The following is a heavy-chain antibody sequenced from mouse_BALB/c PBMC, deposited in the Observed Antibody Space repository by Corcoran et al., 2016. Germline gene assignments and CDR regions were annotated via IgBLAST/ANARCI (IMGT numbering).Heavy chain of an antibody. V-gene: IGHV1-26*01. D-gene: IGHD2-3*01. J-gene: IGHJ3*01. CDR2: INPYNGAT. Sequence: EVQLQQSGPELVKPGASVKISCKASGYSFTGYYMHWVKQSHVKSLEWIGRINPYNGATSYNQNFKDKASLTVDKSSSTAYMELHSLTSEDSAVYYCARVDVGYSAWFAYWGQGTLVTVSA. CDR3: ARVDVGYSAWFAY. CDR1: GYSFTGYY.